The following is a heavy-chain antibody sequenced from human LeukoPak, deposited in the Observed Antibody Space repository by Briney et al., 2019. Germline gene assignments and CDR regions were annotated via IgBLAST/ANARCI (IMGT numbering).Heavy chain of an antibody. D-gene: IGHD6-13*01. CDR2: INPNSGGT. J-gene: IGHJ4*02. CDR3: ARVLYSSSWYYFDY. Sequence: PGGSLRLSCVASGFTFSSYGMHWVRQAPGQGLEWMGWINPNSGGTNYAQKFQGRVTMTRDTSISTAYMELSRLRSDDTAVYYCARVLYSSSWYYFDYWGQGTLVTVSS. CDR1: GFTFSSYG. V-gene: IGHV1-2*02.